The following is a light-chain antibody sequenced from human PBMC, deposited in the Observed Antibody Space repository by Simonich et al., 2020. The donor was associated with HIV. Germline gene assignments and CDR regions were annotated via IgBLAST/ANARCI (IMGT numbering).Light chain of an antibody. V-gene: IGKV1-9*01. CDR2: VAS. Sequence: DIQMTQSPSSLSASVGDRVTITCRASQSISRYLNWYQQKRGKAPKLLIYVASSLPSGVPSRFSGSGSGTEFTLTISSLQPEDFATYYCQQLNSFTFGPGTKVDIK. CDR3: QQLNSFT. CDR1: QSISRY. J-gene: IGKJ3*01.